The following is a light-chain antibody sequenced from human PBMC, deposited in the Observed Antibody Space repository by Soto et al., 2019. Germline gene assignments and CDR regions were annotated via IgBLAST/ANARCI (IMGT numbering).Light chain of an antibody. J-gene: IGLJ2*01. CDR1: SDYSNYK. V-gene: IGLV9-49*01. CDR3: AADHARGANFAVV. CDR2: VGPGGIVS. Sequence: QPVLTQQPSVSASLGASVTLICTLSSDYSNYKVDWYDQKPGKGTLFVMPVGPGGIVSSKGAGIPDSFSVLGSGLNRFVTIKNLQEDVEGGYDGAADHARGANFAVVFGGGTKLTVL.